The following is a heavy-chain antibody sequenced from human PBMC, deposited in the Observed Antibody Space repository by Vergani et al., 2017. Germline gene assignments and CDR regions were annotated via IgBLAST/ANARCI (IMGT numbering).Heavy chain of an antibody. CDR1: GFTSSSYS. CDR2: ISSSSSTI. D-gene: IGHD3-22*01. J-gene: IGHJ4*02. V-gene: IGHV3-48*01. Sequence: EVQLVESGGGLVQPGGSLRLSCAASGFTSSSYSMNWVRQAPGKGLEWVSYISSSSSTIYYADSVKGRFTISRDNAKNSLYLQMNSLRAEDTAVYYCARDSPLXNYYDSSGHPPGGYWGQGTLVTVSS. CDR3: ARDSPLXNYYDSSGHPPGGY.